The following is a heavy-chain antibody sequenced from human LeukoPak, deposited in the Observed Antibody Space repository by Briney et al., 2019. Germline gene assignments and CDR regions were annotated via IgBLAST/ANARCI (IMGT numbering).Heavy chain of an antibody. V-gene: IGHV4-39*01. Sequence: SETLSLTRTVSGGSISSSSYYWGWIRQPPGKGLEWIGSIYYSGSTYYNPSLKSRVTISVDTSKNQFSLKLSSVTAADTAVYYCAAGIAIEYYFDYWGQGTLVTVSS. D-gene: IGHD2-21*01. CDR3: AAGIAIEYYFDY. CDR1: GGSISSSSYY. J-gene: IGHJ4*02. CDR2: IYYSGST.